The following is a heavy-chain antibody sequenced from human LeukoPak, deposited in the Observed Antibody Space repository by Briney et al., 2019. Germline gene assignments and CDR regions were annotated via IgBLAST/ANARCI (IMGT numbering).Heavy chain of an antibody. CDR3: ARDYDFWSGYFRYFDY. Sequence: GGSLRLSCAASGFTLSSYSMNWVRQAPGKWLEWVSSISRSSAYIYYADSVKGRFTISRDNAKNSLYLQMNSLRAEDTAVYYCARDYDFWSGYFRYFDYWGQGTLVTVSS. CDR2: ISRSSAYI. CDR1: GFTLSSYS. J-gene: IGHJ4*02. V-gene: IGHV3-21*01. D-gene: IGHD3-3*01.